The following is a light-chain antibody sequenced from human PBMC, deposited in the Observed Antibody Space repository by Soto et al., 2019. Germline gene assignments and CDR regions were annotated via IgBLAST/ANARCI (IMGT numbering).Light chain of an antibody. CDR1: QSVSSS. J-gene: IGKJ3*01. V-gene: IGKV3-15*01. CDR3: QQYGSSLFT. CDR2: DAS. Sequence: EIVMTQSPATLSVSPGERATLSCRASQSVSSSLAWFQQKPGQAPRLLIYDASTRATGIPARFSGSGSGTEFTLTISSLQSEDFAVYYCQQYGSSLFTFGPGTKVDIK.